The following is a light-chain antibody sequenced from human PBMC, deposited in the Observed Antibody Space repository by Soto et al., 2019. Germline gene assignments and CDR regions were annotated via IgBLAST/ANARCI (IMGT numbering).Light chain of an antibody. Sequence: QSALTQPASVSGSPGQSITISCTGTSSDVGGYNYVSWYQHHPGKAPKLMIYEVTNRPSGVSNRFSGSKSGNTASLTISGLQAEDEADYYCSSFTGGGTLGVFGTGTKLTVL. V-gene: IGLV2-14*01. CDR2: EVT. J-gene: IGLJ1*01. CDR1: SSDVGGYNY. CDR3: SSFTGGGTLGV.